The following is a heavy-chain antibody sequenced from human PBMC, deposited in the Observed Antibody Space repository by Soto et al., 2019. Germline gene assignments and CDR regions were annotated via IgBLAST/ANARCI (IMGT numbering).Heavy chain of an antibody. J-gene: IGHJ4*02. V-gene: IGHV1-8*01. CDR2: MNTNTGDT. D-gene: IGHD3-3*01. CDR3: ARRVSTLDY. Sequence: QVQLVQSGAEVKKPGASVKVSCKASGYTFTNYDIHWVRQATGQGLEWMGWMNTNTGDTDYAQKFLGKVTMTRNTSISTAYMDLSSLRSEDTAKYYCARRVSTLDYWGQGTLVTVSS. CDR1: GYTFTNYD.